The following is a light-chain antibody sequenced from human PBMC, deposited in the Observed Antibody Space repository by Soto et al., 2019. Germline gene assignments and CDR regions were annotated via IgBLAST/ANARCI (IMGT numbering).Light chain of an antibody. J-gene: IGKJ3*01. CDR3: QQYGNSPSS. V-gene: IGKV3-20*01. Sequence: EIVLTQSPGTLSLSPGERATLSCRASQSVSSNNLAWYQQKPGQAPRLLIYGASRRATGIPDRFSGSGSGTDFTLTIDRLEPEDFAVYYCQQYGNSPSSFGPGTKVDIK. CDR2: GAS. CDR1: QSVSSNN.